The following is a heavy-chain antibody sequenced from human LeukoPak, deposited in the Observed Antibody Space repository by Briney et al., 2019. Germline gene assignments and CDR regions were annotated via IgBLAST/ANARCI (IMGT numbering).Heavy chain of an antibody. CDR3: ARVDTVYYYYYYMDV. CDR1: GGSISSSTYY. D-gene: IGHD5-18*01. V-gene: IGHV4-39*07. CDR2: IYYSGST. J-gene: IGHJ6*03. Sequence: SETLSLTCTVSGGSISSSTYYWGWIRQPPGEGLEWIGTIYYSGSTYYNPSLMSRVTISVDTSKNQFSLKLSSVTAADTAVYYCARVDTVYYYYYYMDVWGKGTTVTVSS.